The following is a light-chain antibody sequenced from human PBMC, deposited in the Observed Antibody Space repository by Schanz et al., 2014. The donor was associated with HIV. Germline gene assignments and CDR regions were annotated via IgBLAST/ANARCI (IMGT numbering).Light chain of an antibody. CDR1: SSDVGDYNY. CDR3: SSYTSSSSVV. V-gene: IGLV2-8*01. J-gene: IGLJ2*01. CDR2: DVS. Sequence: QSALTQPPSASGSPGQSVTLSCTGTSSDVGDYNYVSWYQQHPGKAPKLMIYDVSNRPSGVPDRFSGSKSGNTASLTVSGLQAEDEADYYCSSYTSSSSVVFGGGTKLTVL.